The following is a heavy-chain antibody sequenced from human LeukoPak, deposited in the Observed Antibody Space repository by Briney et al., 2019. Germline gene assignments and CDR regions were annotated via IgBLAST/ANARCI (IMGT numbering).Heavy chain of an antibody. CDR3: ARDYGGSSPFDY. V-gene: IGHV3-21*01. D-gene: IGHD4-23*01. CDR1: GFTFSSYT. J-gene: IGHJ4*02. CDR2: ISTSSIYI. Sequence: GGSLRLSCAASGFTFSSYTMNWVRQAPGKGLEWVSSISTSSIYICYTDSLKGRFTISRDNARNSLYLQMNSLKAEDTAVYYCARDYGGSSPFDYWGQGTLVTVSS.